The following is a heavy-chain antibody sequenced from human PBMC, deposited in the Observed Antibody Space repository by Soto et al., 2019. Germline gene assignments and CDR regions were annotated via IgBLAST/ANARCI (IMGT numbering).Heavy chain of an antibody. Sequence: QVQLVQSGAEVKKPGASVKISCKASGYTFTSYYMHWVRQAPGQGLEWMGIINPSGGSTNYAQKPQGRVVMTTDTSTSTVYMELNSLRSEDTAVYYCARPPYPGCPNAVCYPLDYWGQGTLVTVSS. D-gene: IGHD2-8*01. J-gene: IGHJ4*02. CDR1: GYTFTSYY. V-gene: IGHV1-46*01. CDR2: INPSGGST. CDR3: ARPPYPGCPNAVCYPLDY.